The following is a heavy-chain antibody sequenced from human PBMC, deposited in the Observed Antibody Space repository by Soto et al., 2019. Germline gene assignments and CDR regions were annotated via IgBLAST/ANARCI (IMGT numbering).Heavy chain of an antibody. J-gene: IGHJ4*02. CDR3: ARLEEANAGY. Sequence: GESLKISCKGSGYDFIDYWIGWVRQMPGKGLEWVGMIYPGDSDTRYSPSFQGQVTISADRSITTTYLQWSSLKASDTAMYYCARLEEANAGYWGQGTLVTVSS. V-gene: IGHV5-51*01. D-gene: IGHD1-26*01. CDR2: IYPGDSDT. CDR1: GYDFIDYW.